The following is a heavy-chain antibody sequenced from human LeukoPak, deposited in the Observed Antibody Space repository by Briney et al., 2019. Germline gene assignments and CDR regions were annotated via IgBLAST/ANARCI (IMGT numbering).Heavy chain of an antibody. Sequence: GGSLRLSCAASGFSFSGFDMNWVRQAPGKGLEWIAHIGTSVNAIYYADSVKGRFTISRDNARDSLSLQMDSLRVEDTAVYYCAKDSVWFGDLSNWGQGALVIVSS. CDR1: GFSFSGFD. D-gene: IGHD3-10*01. CDR3: AKDSVWFGDLSN. CDR2: IGTSVNAI. J-gene: IGHJ4*02. V-gene: IGHV3-48*03.